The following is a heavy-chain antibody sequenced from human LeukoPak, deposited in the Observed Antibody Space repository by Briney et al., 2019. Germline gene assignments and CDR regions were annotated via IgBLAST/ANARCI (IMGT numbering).Heavy chain of an antibody. CDR2: VYHLGTT. CDR1: GGSFSGYY. D-gene: IGHD2-15*01. CDR3: AREGYCSGGSCYGFDP. Sequence: SEALSLTCAVYGGSFSGYYWSWIRQPPGKGLEWIGEVYHLGTTAYNPSLESRVTISVDTSKNQFSLKLSSVTAADTAVYYCAREGYCSGGSCYGFDPWGQGTLVTVSS. V-gene: IGHV4-34*01. J-gene: IGHJ5*02.